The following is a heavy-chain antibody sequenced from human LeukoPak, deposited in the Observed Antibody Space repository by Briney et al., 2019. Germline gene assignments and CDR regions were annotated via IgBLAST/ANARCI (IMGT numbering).Heavy chain of an antibody. CDR1: GGSFSGYY. J-gene: IGHJ4*02. CDR3: ARGGQGSYPYRPPGY. Sequence: SETQSLTCAVYGGSFSGYYWSWIRQPPGKGLEWIGEINHSGSTNYNPSLKSRVTISVDTSKNQFSLKLSSVTAADTAVYYCARGGQGSYPYRPPGYWGQGTLVTVSS. CDR2: INHSGST. D-gene: IGHD1-26*01. V-gene: IGHV4-34*01.